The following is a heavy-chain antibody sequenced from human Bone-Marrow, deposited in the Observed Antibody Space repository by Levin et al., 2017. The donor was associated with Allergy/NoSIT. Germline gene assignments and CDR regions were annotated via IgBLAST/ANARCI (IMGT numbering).Heavy chain of an antibody. CDR3: AKSFTGSQAYNPLDY. CDR2: ITGSGDTS. D-gene: IGHD3-9*01. CDR1: GFTFSSYA. Sequence: PGGSLRLSCAASGFTFSSYAMSWVRQAPGEGLEWVSSITGSGDTSHYADSVKGRFTISRDTSRNTLFLQMNSLRAEDTAIYYCAKSFTGSQAYNPLDYWGQGTLVTVSS. V-gene: IGHV3-23*01. J-gene: IGHJ4*02.